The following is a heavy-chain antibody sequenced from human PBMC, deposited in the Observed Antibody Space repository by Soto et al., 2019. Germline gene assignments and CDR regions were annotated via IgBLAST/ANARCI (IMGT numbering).Heavy chain of an antibody. CDR3: AKDHRPYYYDSSGYYPSDY. Sequence: PGGSLRLSCVGTGFSFSSDAMSWVRQAPGKGLEWVSAISGSGGSTYYADSVKGRFTISRDNSKNTLYLQMNSLRAEDTAVYYCAKDHRPYYYDSSGYYPSDYWGQGTLVTVSS. CDR2: ISGSGGST. D-gene: IGHD3-22*01. J-gene: IGHJ4*02. V-gene: IGHV3-23*01. CDR1: GFSFSSDA.